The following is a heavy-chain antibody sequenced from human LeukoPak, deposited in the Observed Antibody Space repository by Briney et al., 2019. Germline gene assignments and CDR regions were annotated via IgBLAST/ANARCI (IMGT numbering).Heavy chain of an antibody. CDR3: AKGSLGSWYYFDY. J-gene: IGHJ4*02. CDR2: FSRSATDT. Sequence: GGSLRLSCAASGFAFGSYAMSWVRQAPGKGPEWVSTFSRSATDTYYADSVKGRFTIFRDNPKNTLYLQMNSLRAEDTAVYYCAKGSLGSWYYFDYWGQGTLVTVSS. CDR1: GFAFGSYA. V-gene: IGHV3-23*01. D-gene: IGHD6-13*01.